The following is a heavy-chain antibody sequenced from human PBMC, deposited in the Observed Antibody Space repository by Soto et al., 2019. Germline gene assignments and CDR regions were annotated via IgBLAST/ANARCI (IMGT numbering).Heavy chain of an antibody. CDR2: ISASVGST. CDR1: GFTFSNYA. CDR3: AKGGQSYDY. V-gene: IGHV3-23*01. J-gene: IGHJ4*02. D-gene: IGHD3-10*01. Sequence: PVGSLRLSCAASGFTFSNYAMSWVRQAPGKGLEWVSAISASVGSTYYTDSVKGRFTISRDNSKNTLYLQMNSLRAEDTAVYYCAKGGQSYDYWGQGTLVTVS.